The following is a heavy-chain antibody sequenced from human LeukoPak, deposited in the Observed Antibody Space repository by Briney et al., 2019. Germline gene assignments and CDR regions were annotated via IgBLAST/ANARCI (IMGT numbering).Heavy chain of an antibody. V-gene: IGHV4-38-2*01. CDR2: IYHSGST. Sequence: SETLSLTCAVSGYSISSGYYWGWIRQPPGKGLEWIGSIYHSGSTYYNPSLKSRVTISVDTSKNQLSLKLSSVTAADTAVYYCASLGLLWFGESGDYWGQGTLVTVSS. J-gene: IGHJ4*02. D-gene: IGHD3-10*01. CDR1: GYSISSGYY. CDR3: ASLGLLWFGESGDY.